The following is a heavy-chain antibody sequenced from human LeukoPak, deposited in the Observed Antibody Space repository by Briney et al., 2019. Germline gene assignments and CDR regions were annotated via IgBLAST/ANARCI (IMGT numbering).Heavy chain of an antibody. CDR3: ASITVENWFDP. V-gene: IGHV4-34*01. CDR2: INHSGST. J-gene: IGHJ5*02. Sequence: SETLSLTCAVYGGSFSGYYWSWFRQPPGKGLEWIGEINHSGSTNYNPSLKSRVTISVDTSKNQFSLKLSSVTAADTAVYYCASITVENWFDPWGQGTLVTVSS. CDR1: GGSFSGYY. D-gene: IGHD4-11*01.